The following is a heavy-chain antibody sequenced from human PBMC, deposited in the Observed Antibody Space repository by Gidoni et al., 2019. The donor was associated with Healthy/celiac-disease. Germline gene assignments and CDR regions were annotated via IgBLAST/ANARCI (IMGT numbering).Heavy chain of an antibody. CDR3: ARARRITMIGAFDI. V-gene: IGHV5-51*01. D-gene: IGHD3-22*01. J-gene: IGHJ3*02. CDR1: GHSFTSYW. Sequence: EVQLVQSGAEVNMPGESLKISCKGSGHSFTSYWIGWVRQLPGKGLEWMGIIYPSDSDTRYSPSFQGQVTISADKSISTAYLQWSSLKASDTAMYYCARARRITMIGAFDIWGQGTMVTVSS. CDR2: IYPSDSDT.